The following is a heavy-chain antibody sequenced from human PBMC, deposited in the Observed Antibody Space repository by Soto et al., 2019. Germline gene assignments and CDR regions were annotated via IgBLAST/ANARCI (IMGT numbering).Heavy chain of an antibody. CDR2: VNHGGST. V-gene: IGHV4-34*01. D-gene: IGHD2-15*01. CDR1: GGSFSGFF. J-gene: IGHJ4*02. CDR3: ARAAVAAGGPFDK. Sequence: SETLSLTCAVSGGSFSGFFWGWTRQPPGKGLEWIGEVNHGGSTNYNPSLKSRVTISSGTSKNHFSLTLRSVTAADTAVYYCARAAVAAGGPFDKWGQGALVTVSS.